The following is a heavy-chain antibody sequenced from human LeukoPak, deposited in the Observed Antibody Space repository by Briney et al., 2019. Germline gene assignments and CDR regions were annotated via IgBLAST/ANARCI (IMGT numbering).Heavy chain of an antibody. Sequence: GGSLRLSCAASGFTFSSFWMSWVRQAPGKGLEWVAHIKEDGSMVSYVDSVKGRFTISRDNAENSVYLQMNSLRVEDTAVYFCARVVTWFDPWGQGTLVTVSS. J-gene: IGHJ5*02. CDR1: GFTFSSFW. CDR3: ARVVTWFDP. V-gene: IGHV3-7*04. CDR2: IKEDGSMV.